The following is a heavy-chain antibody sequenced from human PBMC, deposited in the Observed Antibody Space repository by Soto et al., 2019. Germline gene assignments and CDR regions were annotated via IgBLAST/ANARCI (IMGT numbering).Heavy chain of an antibody. V-gene: IGHV4-34*01. CDR2: INHSGST. J-gene: IGHJ5*02. CDR1: GGSFSGYY. D-gene: IGHD1-26*01. Sequence: PSETLSLTCAVYGGSFSGYYWSWIRQPPGKGLEWIGEINHSGSTNYNPSLKSRVTISVDTSKNQFSLKLSSVTAADTAVYYCAREALPYYSGPNWLDPWGQGTLVTVSS. CDR3: AREALPYYSGPNWLDP.